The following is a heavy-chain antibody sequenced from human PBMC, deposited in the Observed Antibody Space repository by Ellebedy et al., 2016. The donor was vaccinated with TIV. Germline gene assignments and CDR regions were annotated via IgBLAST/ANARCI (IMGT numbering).Heavy chain of an antibody. CDR1: GYTLTDDY. D-gene: IGHD1-14*01. CDR2: IDPRSGGT. CDR3: ARPRRGQYYFDY. V-gene: IGHV1-2*02. Sequence: ASVKVSCKASGYTLTDDYVHWVRQAPGQGLEWMGCIDPRSGGTEYEQKFRGRVTMTSDSFLNTGYMQLTRLGSDDTAVYYCARPRRGQYYFDYWGQGTLVTVSS. J-gene: IGHJ4*02.